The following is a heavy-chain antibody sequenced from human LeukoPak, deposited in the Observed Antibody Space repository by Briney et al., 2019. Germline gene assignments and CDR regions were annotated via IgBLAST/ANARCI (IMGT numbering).Heavy chain of an antibody. D-gene: IGHD1-26*01. CDR1: GDSISSYY. CDR2: IYTSGST. J-gene: IGHJ4*02. V-gene: IGHV4-4*09. Sequence: SETLSLTCTVSGDSISSYYWSWIRQPPGKGLEWIGYIYTSGSTNYNPSLKSRVTISVDTSKNQFSLKLSSVTAADTAVYYCAARSGRREKIDYWGQGTLVTVSS. CDR3: AARSGRREKIDY.